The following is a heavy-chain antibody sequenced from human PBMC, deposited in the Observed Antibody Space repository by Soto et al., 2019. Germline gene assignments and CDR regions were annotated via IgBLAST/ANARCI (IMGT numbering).Heavy chain of an antibody. CDR3: ARSYFDSWTEYSNPVKY. CDR2: ISNKSGNT. Sequence: QLVQSAAEVKKPGASVKVSCKAYGYTFANYDISWGRQARGQGLEWMGWISNKSGNTEDAQNVQGRVTLTADSSTTTVHMELRSLRSDDTAVYDCARSYFDSWTEYSNPVKYWGQGTLVAVSS. CDR1: GYTFANYD. V-gene: IGHV1-18*04. D-gene: IGHD3-3*01. J-gene: IGHJ4*02.